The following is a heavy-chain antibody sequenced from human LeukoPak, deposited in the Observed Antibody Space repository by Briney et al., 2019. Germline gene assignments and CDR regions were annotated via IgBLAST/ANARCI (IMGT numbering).Heavy chain of an antibody. CDR1: GYTLTSYG. D-gene: IGHD3-10*01. Sequence: ASVKVSCKASGYTLTSYGISWVRQAPGQGLEWMGWISSYNGNTNYAQKLQGRVTMSTDTSTGTAYMELRSLRSDDTAVYYCARDRPLDADDYYGFYYFDYWGQGTLVTVSS. CDR2: ISSYNGNT. CDR3: ARDRPLDADDYYGFYYFDY. V-gene: IGHV1-18*01. J-gene: IGHJ4*02.